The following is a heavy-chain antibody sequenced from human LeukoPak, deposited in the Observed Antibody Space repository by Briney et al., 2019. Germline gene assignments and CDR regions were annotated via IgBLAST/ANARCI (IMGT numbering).Heavy chain of an antibody. CDR1: GGPLSSSSYY. J-gene: IGHJ4*02. D-gene: IGHD1-20*01. CDR2: IYYTGST. CDR3: ARPKYDWRVFDY. V-gene: IGHV4-39*01. Sequence: SETLSLTCTFSGGPLSSSSYYWGWIRQPPGKGLEWIGSIYYTGSTYYNPSLNSRVTISVDTSKNQFSLRLSSVTAADTAVYYCARPKYDWRVFDYWGQGTLVTVSS.